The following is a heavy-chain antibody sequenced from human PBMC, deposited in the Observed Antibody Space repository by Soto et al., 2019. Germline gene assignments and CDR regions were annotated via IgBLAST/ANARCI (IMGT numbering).Heavy chain of an antibody. Sequence: SETLSLTCTVSGGSISSSSYYWGWIRQPPGKGLEWIGSIYYSGSTYYNPSLKSRVTISVDTSKNQFSLKLSSVTAADTSVYYCARLRLLSNFYFDYWGQGTLVTVSS. D-gene: IGHD3-3*01. V-gene: IGHV4-39*01. J-gene: IGHJ4*02. CDR3: ARLRLLSNFYFDY. CDR1: GGSISSSSYY. CDR2: IYYSGST.